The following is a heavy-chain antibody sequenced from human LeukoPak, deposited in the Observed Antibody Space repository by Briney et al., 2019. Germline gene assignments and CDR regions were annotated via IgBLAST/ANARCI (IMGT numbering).Heavy chain of an antibody. V-gene: IGHV3-48*03. CDR1: GFTFSSYE. D-gene: IGHD3-10*01. CDR3: ARDRYYGSGTWDY. Sequence: GGSLRLSCAASGFTFSSYEMNWVRQTPGKGLEWVSYISGSGSTIYYADSVKGRFTISRGNAKNSLYLQLNSLRAEDTAVYYCARDRYYGSGTWDYWGQGTLVTVSS. CDR2: ISGSGSTI. J-gene: IGHJ4*02.